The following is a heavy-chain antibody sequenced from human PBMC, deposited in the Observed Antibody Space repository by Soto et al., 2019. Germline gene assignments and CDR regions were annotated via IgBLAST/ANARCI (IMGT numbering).Heavy chain of an antibody. D-gene: IGHD6-6*01. V-gene: IGHV3-7*03. CDR1: GFTFIDYW. CDR2: IKQDGSEK. Sequence: GGSLRLSCAASGFTFIDYWMSWVRQAPGKGLEWVASIKQDGSEKGYVDSVKGRFTISRDNAKNSLFLQMNSLRREETAVYYCVRSQLVLDYWGQGSLVTVSS. CDR3: VRSQLVLDY. J-gene: IGHJ4*02.